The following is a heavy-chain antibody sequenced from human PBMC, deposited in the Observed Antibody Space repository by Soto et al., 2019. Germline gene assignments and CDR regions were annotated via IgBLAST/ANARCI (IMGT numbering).Heavy chain of an antibody. CDR3: ERGTAAGRTGYYYYMDV. J-gene: IGHJ6*03. CDR1: GYTFTSYD. D-gene: IGHD6-13*01. Sequence: QVPLVQSGAEVKKPGASVKVSCKASGYTFTSYDINWVRQATGQGLEWMGWMHPNSGNTGYAQKFQGRVTMTRNTSIRTAYIELSSLRSEDTAVYYCERGTAAGRTGYYYYMDVWGKGTTVTVSS. CDR2: MHPNSGNT. V-gene: IGHV1-8*01.